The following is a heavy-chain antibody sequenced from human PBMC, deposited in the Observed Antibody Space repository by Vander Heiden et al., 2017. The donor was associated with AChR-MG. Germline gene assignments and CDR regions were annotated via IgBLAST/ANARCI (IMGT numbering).Heavy chain of an antibody. CDR1: GGSFSSHY. D-gene: IGHD3-22*01. CDR2: INHTGST. V-gene: IGHV4-34*01. CDR3: ARRGYYDGTSYYYY. J-gene: IGHJ4*02. Sequence: QVQLQQWGAGLLTPSETLSLTCGVSGGSFSSHYWTWLRQTPGKGLEWIGEINHTGSTNRNPSRESRVTLSIDTSKKQFSLKLSSVTAADTAVYFCARRGYYDGTSYYYYWGQGTLVTVSS.